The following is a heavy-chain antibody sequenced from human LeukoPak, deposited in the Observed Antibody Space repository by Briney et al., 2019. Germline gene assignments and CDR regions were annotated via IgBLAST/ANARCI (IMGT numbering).Heavy chain of an antibody. Sequence: SETLSLTCTVSGGSISSRCYYCGWIRQPPGKGLEWIGSIYYSGSTYYNPSLKSRVTISVDTSKNQFSLKLSSVTAADTAVYYCARHKGYPVAGTYNGFDPWGQGALVTVSS. CDR1: GGSISSRCYY. V-gene: IGHV4-39*01. J-gene: IGHJ5*02. CDR3: ARHKGYPVAGTYNGFDP. D-gene: IGHD6-19*01. CDR2: IYYSGST.